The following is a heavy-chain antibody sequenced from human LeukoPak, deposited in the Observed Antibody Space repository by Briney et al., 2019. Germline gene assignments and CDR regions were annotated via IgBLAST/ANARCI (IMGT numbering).Heavy chain of an antibody. J-gene: IGHJ4*02. D-gene: IGHD1-26*01. CDR2: IYYSGST. Sequence: SETLSLTCTVSGGSISSSSYYWGWIRQPPGKGLEWIGSIYYSGSTYYNPSLKSRVTISVDTSKNQFSLKLSSVTAADTAVHYCATSDNFVGGSYSDYWGQGTLVTVSS. V-gene: IGHV4-39*07. CDR1: GGSISSSSYY. CDR3: ATSDNFVGGSYSDY.